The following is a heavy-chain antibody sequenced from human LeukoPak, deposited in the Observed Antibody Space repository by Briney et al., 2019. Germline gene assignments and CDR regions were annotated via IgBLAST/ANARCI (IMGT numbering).Heavy chain of an antibody. CDR2: INHNGNVT. CDR1: GFTFSSYW. Sequence: GGSLRLSCAASGFTFSSYWMNWARHAPGKGLEWVASINHNGNVTYYVDSVKGRYTISRDNAKNSLYLKMRKLRAEDTEVYFCARGGGLDVWGQGATVTVYS. V-gene: IGHV3-7*04. J-gene: IGHJ6*02. CDR3: ARGGGLDV.